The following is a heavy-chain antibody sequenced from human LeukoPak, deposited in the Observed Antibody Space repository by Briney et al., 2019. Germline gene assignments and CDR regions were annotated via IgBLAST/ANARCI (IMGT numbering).Heavy chain of an antibody. CDR3: ARQSSGYYYGWFDP. V-gene: IGHV4-39*01. J-gene: IGHJ5*02. CDR1: GGSISSSSHY. CDR2: IYYSGST. D-gene: IGHD3-22*01. Sequence: SETLSLTCTVSGGSISSSSHYWGWIRQPPGKGLEWIGSIYYSGSTYYNPSLKSRVTMSVDTVKNQFSLNLNSVTAADTAVYYCARQSSGYYYGWFDPWGQGTLVTVSS.